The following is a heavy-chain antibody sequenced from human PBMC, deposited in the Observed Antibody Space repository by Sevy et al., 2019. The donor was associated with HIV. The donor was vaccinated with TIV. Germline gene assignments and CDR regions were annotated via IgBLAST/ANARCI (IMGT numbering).Heavy chain of an antibody. V-gene: IGHV3-49*03. CDR2: IRRKASGGTT. CDR3: SKGGSGTGWFDP. D-gene: IGHD3-10*01. CDR1: GFNFGDYP. J-gene: IGHJ5*02. Sequence: GGSLRLSCRASGFNFGDYPMSWFRQAPGKGLAWVGFIRRKASGGTTQYAASVKGRFTISRDDSESIAYLQMNSLKIEDTAVYYCSKGGSGTGWFDPWGQRTLVTVSS.